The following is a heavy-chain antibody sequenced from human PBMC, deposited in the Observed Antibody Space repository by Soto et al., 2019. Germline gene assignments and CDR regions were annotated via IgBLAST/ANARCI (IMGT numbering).Heavy chain of an antibody. V-gene: IGHV3-48*03. Sequence: EVQLAESGGDLVQPGGSLRLSCVGSGFTFSYYEMNWVRQAPGKGLERVAFISHTDRLTHYPDSVKGRFTISGGNGGGGGGGGGGGGGVEDTGVYYCARDTGRASADLWGQGTLVTVSS. J-gene: IGHJ5*02. CDR2: ISHTDRLT. D-gene: IGHD6-13*01. CDR1: GFTFSYYE. CDR3: ARDTGRASADL.